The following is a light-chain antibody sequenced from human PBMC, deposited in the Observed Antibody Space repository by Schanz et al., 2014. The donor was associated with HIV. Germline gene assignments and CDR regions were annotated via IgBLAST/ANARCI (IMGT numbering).Light chain of an antibody. V-gene: IGLV2-14*03. Sequence: QSALTQPASVSGSPGQSITMSCSGSSRDIGFYEYVSWYQQHPGKVPKLLIYDVSHRPSGASDRFSASKSGNTASLTISGLQAEDEAHYYCSTFSGSSTLFGGGTKLTVL. J-gene: IGLJ2*01. CDR3: STFSGSSTL. CDR1: SRDIGFYEY. CDR2: DVS.